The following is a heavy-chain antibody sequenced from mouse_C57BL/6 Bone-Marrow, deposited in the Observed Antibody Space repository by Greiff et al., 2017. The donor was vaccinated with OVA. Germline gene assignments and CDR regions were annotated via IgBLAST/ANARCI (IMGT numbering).Heavy chain of an antibody. D-gene: IGHD2-4*01. Sequence: QVQLQQSGAELVMPGASVKLSCKASGYTFTSYWMHWVKQRPGQGLEWIGEIDPSDSYTNYNQKFKGKSTLTVDKSSSTAYMQLSSLTSEDSAVYYCATLYDYGDYWGQGTTLTVSS. CDR1: GYTFTSYW. CDR3: ATLYDYGDY. V-gene: IGHV1-69*01. J-gene: IGHJ2*01. CDR2: IDPSDSYT.